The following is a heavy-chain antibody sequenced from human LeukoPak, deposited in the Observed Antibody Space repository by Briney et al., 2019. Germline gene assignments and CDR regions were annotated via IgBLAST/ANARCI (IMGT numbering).Heavy chain of an antibody. CDR1: GFPFNSFT. CDR3: ARDGKSGIEDGFDI. D-gene: IGHD1-26*01. V-gene: IGHV3-30*04. J-gene: IGHJ3*02. Sequence: GGSLRLSCAASGFPFNSFTMHCVRQAPGKGLEWVALITYDGSASYYSDSVKGRFSVSRDNSKCTLDLQMNSLRADDTAVYYCARDGKSGIEDGFDIWGQGTVVTVSS. CDR2: ITYDGSAS.